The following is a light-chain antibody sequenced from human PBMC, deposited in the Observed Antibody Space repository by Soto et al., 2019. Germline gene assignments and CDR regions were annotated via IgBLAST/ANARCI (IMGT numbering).Light chain of an antibody. CDR3: QQYNNWPWT. CDR1: QNIYGS. CDR2: GTS. V-gene: IGKV3-15*01. Sequence: EVVMTQSPATLSESPGERAALSCRASQNIYGSLAWYQQRPGQAPRLLIYGTSTRATRIPARFTGGGSGTEFTLTISDLQSEDFALYFCQQYNNWPWTFGQGTKVDIK. J-gene: IGKJ1*01.